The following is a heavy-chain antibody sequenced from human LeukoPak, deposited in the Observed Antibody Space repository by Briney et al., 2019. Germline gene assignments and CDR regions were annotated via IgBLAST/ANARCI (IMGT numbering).Heavy chain of an antibody. CDR3: ARGPLVAATNWFDP. V-gene: IGHV3-21*01. Sequence: GGSLRLSCAASGFTFSSYSMNWVRQAPGKGLEWVSSISSSSSYIYYADSVKGRFTISRDNAKNSLYLQMNSLRAEDTAVYYRARGPLVAATNWFDPWGQGTLVTVSS. CDR1: GFTFSSYS. CDR2: ISSSSSYI. D-gene: IGHD2-15*01. J-gene: IGHJ5*02.